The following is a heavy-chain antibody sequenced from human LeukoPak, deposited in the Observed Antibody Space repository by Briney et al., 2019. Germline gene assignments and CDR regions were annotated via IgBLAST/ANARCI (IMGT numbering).Heavy chain of an antibody. CDR1: GGSISSYY. Sequence: PSETLSLTCTVSGGSISSYYWSWIRQPPGKGLEWIGYIYYSGSTNYNPSLKSRVTISVDTSKNQFSLKLSSVTAADTAVYYCAGGDRPRGYYFDYWGQGTLVTVSS. CDR2: IYYSGST. J-gene: IGHJ4*02. CDR3: AGGDRPRGYYFDY. D-gene: IGHD3-10*01. V-gene: IGHV4-59*01.